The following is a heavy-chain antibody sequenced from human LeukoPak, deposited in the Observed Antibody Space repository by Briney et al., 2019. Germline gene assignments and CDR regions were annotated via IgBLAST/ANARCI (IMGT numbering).Heavy chain of an antibody. CDR3: ARDAYCSSTSCSLVGDSFKI. CDR2: IHTSGST. CDR1: GGSISSGSYY. D-gene: IGHD2-2*01. Sequence: KPSETLSLTCTVSGGSISSGSYYWSWIRQPAGKGLQWIGRIHTSGSTNYNPSLKSRVTMSVDTSKNQFSLKLSSVTAADRAVYYCARDAYCSSTSCSLVGDSFKIWGQGTMVTVSS. V-gene: IGHV4-61*02. J-gene: IGHJ3*02.